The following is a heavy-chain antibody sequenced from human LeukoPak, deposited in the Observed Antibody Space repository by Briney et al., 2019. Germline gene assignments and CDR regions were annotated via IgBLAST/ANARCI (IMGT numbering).Heavy chain of an antibody. CDR1: GFTFSSYG. D-gene: IGHD6-19*01. V-gene: IGHV3-33*01. CDR2: IWYDGSNK. Sequence: GGSLRLSCAASGFTFSSYGMHWVRQAPGKGLEWVAVIWYDGSNKYYADSVKGRFTISRDNSKNTLYLQMNSLRAEDTAVYYCARGNGDGSSGWYGDLDWGQGTLVTVSS. J-gene: IGHJ4*02. CDR3: ARGNGDGSSGWYGDLD.